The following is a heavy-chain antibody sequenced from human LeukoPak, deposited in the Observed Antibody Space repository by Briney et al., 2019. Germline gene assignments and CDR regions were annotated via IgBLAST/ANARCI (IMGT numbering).Heavy chain of an antibody. J-gene: IGHJ4*02. CDR2: IYNSGST. Sequence: SETLSLTCSVSGGSISSDCWSWIRQPPGKGLEWIGYIYNSGSTNYNPSLKSRVTMSVDTSKKQFSLKLSSVTAADTAVYYCARIYSGNYFDYWGQGTLVTVSS. CDR3: ARIYSGNYFDY. V-gene: IGHV4-59*01. D-gene: IGHD1-26*01. CDR1: GGSISSDC.